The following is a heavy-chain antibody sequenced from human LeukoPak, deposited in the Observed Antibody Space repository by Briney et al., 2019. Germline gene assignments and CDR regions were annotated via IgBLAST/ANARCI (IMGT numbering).Heavy chain of an antibody. J-gene: IGHJ4*02. D-gene: IGHD3-22*01. Sequence: PSETLSLTCTVSGGSISSSSYYWGWIRQPPGKGLEWIGSIYYSGSTYYNPSLKSRVTISVDTSKTQSSLKLSSVTAADTAVYYCARQYYYDSSGYYLDYWGQGTLVTVS. CDR1: GGSISSSSYY. V-gene: IGHV4-39*01. CDR3: ARQYYYDSSGYYLDY. CDR2: IYYSGST.